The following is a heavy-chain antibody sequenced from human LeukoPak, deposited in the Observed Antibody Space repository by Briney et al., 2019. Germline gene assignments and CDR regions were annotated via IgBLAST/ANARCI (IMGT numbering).Heavy chain of an antibody. CDR2: ISSSSSYI. D-gene: IGHD2-21*02. CDR1: GFTFNSYS. Sequence: GGSLRLSCAASGFTFNSYSMNWVRQAPGKGLEWVSSISSSSSYIYYADSVKGRFTISRDNAKNSLYLQMNSLRAEDTAVYYCARDYPSSGSVVTASGAFDIWGQGTMVTVSS. CDR3: ARDYPSSGSVVTASGAFDI. J-gene: IGHJ3*02. V-gene: IGHV3-21*01.